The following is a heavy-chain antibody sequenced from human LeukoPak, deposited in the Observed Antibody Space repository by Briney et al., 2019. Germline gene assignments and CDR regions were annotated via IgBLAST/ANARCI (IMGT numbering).Heavy chain of an antibody. CDR2: IYTSGST. J-gene: IGHJ4*02. CDR3: ARAAEYLGY. CDR1: GGSISSGSYS. V-gene: IGHV4-61*02. Sequence: PSQTLSLTCSVSGGSISSGSYSWSWIRQPAGKGLEWIGRIYTSGSTNYNPSLKSRVTISLDTSKNQFSLKLNSVTAADTAVYYCARAAEYLGYWGQGTLVTVSS.